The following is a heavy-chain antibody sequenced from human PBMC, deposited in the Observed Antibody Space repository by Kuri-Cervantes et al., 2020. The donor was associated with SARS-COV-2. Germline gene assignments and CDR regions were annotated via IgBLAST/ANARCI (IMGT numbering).Heavy chain of an antibody. J-gene: IGHJ3*02. CDR1: GYTLSELS. CDR2: YHPDDGET. V-gene: IGHV1-24*01. Sequence: ASVKVSCKVSGYTLSELSIHWVRQPPGQGLEWMGGYHPDDGETFYAQKFQGRVTMTEDTSTDTAYMELSSLRSEDTAVYYCATDAGSRGSTSVNAFDIWGQGTMVTVSS. D-gene: IGHD2-2*01. CDR3: ATDAGSRGSTSVNAFDI.